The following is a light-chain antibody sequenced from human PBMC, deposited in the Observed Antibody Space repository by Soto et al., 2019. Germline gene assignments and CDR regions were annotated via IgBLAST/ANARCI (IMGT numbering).Light chain of an antibody. CDR1: SSNIGAGYA. V-gene: IGLV1-40*01. CDR2: GDT. J-gene: IGLJ2*01. CDR3: QSYDSSLSGPVI. Sequence: QPVLTQPPSVSGAPGQSVTISCTGSSSNIGAGYAVHWYQQLPGTAPKLLIYGDTNRPSGVPDRFSGSRSGTSASLAITGLQAEDEADYYCQSYDSSLSGPVIFGGGTKLTVL.